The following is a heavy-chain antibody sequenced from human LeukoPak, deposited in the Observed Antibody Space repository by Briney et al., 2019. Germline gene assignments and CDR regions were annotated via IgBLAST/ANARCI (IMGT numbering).Heavy chain of an antibody. CDR1: GYTFTSYG. Sequence: ASVKVSCKASGYTFTSYGITWVRQAPGQGLEWMGWVSGYNGDTDYAQNLQGRVTMTTDTSTSTAYLELRSLISDDTAVYLCARDIGASAWDRLGYYWGQGTLVTVSS. D-gene: IGHD6-19*01. CDR3: ARDIGASAWDRLGYY. J-gene: IGHJ4*02. V-gene: IGHV1-18*01. CDR2: VSGYNGDT.